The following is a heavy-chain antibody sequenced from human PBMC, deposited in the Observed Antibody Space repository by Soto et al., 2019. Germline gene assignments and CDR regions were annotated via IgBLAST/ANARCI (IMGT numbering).Heavy chain of an antibody. D-gene: IGHD3-10*01. V-gene: IGHV1-8*01. Sequence: QVQLVQSGAEVKKPGASVKVSCKDSGYTFTSYDINWVRQATGQGLEWMGWMNPNSGNTGYAQKFQGRVTMTRNTSISTAYMELCSLRSEDTAVYYCARGLWFGGINWFDPWGQGTLVTVSS. CDR3: ARGLWFGGINWFDP. CDR2: MNPNSGNT. J-gene: IGHJ5*02. CDR1: GYTFTSYD.